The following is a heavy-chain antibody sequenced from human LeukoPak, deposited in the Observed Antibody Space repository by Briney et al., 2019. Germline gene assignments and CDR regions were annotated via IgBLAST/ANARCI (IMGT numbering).Heavy chain of an antibody. D-gene: IGHD1-26*01. CDR1: GFTFDDYA. CDR3: AKEYGSAFDI. Sequence: GGSLRLSCAASGFTFDDYAMHWVRQAPGKGLERVSGISWNSGSIGYADSVKGRFTISRDNAKNSLYLQMNSLRAEDMALYYCAKEYGSAFDIWGQGTMVTVSS. V-gene: IGHV3-9*03. J-gene: IGHJ3*02. CDR2: ISWNSGSI.